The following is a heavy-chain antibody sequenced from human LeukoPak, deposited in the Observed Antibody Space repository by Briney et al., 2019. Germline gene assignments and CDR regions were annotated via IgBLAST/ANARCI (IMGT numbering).Heavy chain of an antibody. CDR1: GFTFSSYA. V-gene: IGHV3-30-3*01. D-gene: IGHD6-19*01. CDR3: ARGAGTGMYYFDY. J-gene: IGHJ4*02. CDR2: ISYDGSNK. Sequence: GSLRLSCAASGFTFSSYAMHWVRQAPGKGLEWVAVISYDGSNKYYADSVKGRFTISRDNSKNTLYLQMNSLRAEDTAVYYCARGAGTGMYYFDYWGQGTLVTVSS.